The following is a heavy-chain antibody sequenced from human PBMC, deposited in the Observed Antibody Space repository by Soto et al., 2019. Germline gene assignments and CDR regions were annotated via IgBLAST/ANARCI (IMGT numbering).Heavy chain of an antibody. CDR1: GGSISSGGYS. V-gene: IGHV4-30-2*01. Sequence: SETLSLTCAVSGGSISSGGYSWSWIRQPPGKGLEWIGYIYHSGSTYYNPSLKSRVTISVDRSKNQFSLKLSSVTAADTAVYYCAREDYGDGRFDPWGQGTLVTVSS. CDR2: IYHSGST. D-gene: IGHD4-17*01. CDR3: AREDYGDGRFDP. J-gene: IGHJ5*02.